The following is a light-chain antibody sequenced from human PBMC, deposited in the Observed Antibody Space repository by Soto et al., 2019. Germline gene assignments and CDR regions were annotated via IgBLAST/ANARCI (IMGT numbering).Light chain of an antibody. V-gene: IGKV3-20*01. CDR3: QQYGSSPLIS. CDR1: QSVSSSY. J-gene: IGKJ5*01. CDR2: GAS. Sequence: EVVLTQSPGTLSLSPGERATLSCRASQSVSSSYLTWYQQKPGQAPRLLIFGASKRATGIPDRFSGSGSGRDFTLTISGLEPEDFAVYYCQQYGSSPLISFGQGTLLAVK.